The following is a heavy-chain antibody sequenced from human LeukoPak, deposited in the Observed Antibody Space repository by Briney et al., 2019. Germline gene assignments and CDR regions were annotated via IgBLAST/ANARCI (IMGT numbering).Heavy chain of an antibody. Sequence: GGSLRLSCAASGFTFSSYSMNWVRQAPGKGLEWVSSISSSSSYIYYADSVKGRFTISRDNAKNSLYLQMNSLRAEDTAVYYCARAGQLVAFDIWGQGTMVTVSS. CDR1: GFTFSSYS. J-gene: IGHJ3*02. V-gene: IGHV3-21*01. CDR3: ARAGQLVAFDI. CDR2: ISSSSSYI. D-gene: IGHD6-6*01.